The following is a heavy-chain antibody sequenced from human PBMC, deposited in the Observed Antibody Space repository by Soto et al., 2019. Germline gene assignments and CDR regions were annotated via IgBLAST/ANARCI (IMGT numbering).Heavy chain of an antibody. D-gene: IGHD3-3*01. Sequence: GESLKVSWKGSGYSFTSYWIGWVRQMPGKGLEWMGIIYPGDSDTRYSPSFQGQVTISADKSISTAYLQWSSLKASDTAMYYCARHVEHYDFWGGARKGYCMDVWGDAITVSV. CDR1: GYSFTSYW. CDR3: ARHVEHYDFWGGARKGYCMDV. J-gene: IGHJ6*03. CDR2: IYPGDSDT. V-gene: IGHV5-51*01.